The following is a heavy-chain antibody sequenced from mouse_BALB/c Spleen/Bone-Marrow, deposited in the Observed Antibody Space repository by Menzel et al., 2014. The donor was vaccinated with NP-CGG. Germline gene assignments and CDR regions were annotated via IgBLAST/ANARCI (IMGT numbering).Heavy chain of an antibody. CDR2: IYPGSGNT. J-gene: IGHJ2*01. CDR1: GYTFTDYY. D-gene: IGHD2-10*01. CDR3: ARSAYYGNYGGY. V-gene: IGHV1-84*02. Sequence: LVESGPELVKPGASVKISCKASGYTFTDYYINWVKQKPGQGLEWIGWIYPGSGNTKYNGKFKGKATLTVDTSSSTAYMQLSSLTSEDTAVYFCARSAYYGNYGGYWGQGTTLTVSS.